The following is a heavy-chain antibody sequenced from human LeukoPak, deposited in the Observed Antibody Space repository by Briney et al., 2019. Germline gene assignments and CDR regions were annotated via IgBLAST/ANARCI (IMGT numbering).Heavy chain of an antibody. CDR2: IHSGGNK. CDR3: ARERRYCSGDNCYSGLDY. CDR1: GFTVSSNY. V-gene: IGHV3-53*01. D-gene: IGHD2-15*01. J-gene: IGHJ4*02. Sequence: GGSLRLSCAVSGFTVSSNYMSWVRQAPGQGLEWVSLIHSGGNKDYADSVKGRFTIYRDYSKNTVNLQINSLRADDTAVYYCARERRYCSGDNCYSGLDYWGQGTLVTVSS.